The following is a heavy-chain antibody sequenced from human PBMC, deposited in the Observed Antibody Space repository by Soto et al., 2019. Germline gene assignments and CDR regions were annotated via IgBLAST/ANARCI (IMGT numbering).Heavy chain of an antibody. V-gene: IGHV5-51*01. CDR3: ARYYMVRGVDYYYYGMDV. CDR2: IYPGDSDT. CDR1: GYSFTSYW. D-gene: IGHD3-10*01. Sequence: PGESLKISCKGSGYSFTSYWIGWVRQMPGKGLEWMGIIYPGDSDTRYSPSSQGQVTISADKSISTAYLQWSSLKASDTAMYYCARYYMVRGVDYYYYGMDVWGQGTTVTVSS. J-gene: IGHJ6*02.